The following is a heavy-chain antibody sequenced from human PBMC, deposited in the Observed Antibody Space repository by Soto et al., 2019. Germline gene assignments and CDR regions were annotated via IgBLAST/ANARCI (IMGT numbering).Heavy chain of an antibody. CDR1: GGSITSSSYY. CDR2: IYYSGRA. Sequence: SGTLSLTCTVSGGSITSSSYYWGWIRQPPGKGLEWIGSIYYSGRAYYSPSLKSRVTISVDKSKNQFSLKLSSVTAADTAVYYCAKTWTPGIATSITPPWGQGALIT. V-gene: IGHV4-39*07. D-gene: IGHD6-13*01. J-gene: IGHJ5*02. CDR3: AKTWTPGIATSITPP.